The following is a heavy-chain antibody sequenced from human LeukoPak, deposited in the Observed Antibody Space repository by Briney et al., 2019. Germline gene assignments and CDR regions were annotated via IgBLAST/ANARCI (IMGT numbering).Heavy chain of an antibody. CDR2: IWYDGSNK. Sequence: GGSLRLSCAASGFTFSSYGMHWVRQAPGKGLEWVAVIWYDGSNKYYADSVKGRFTISRDNSKNTLYLQMNSLRAEDTAVYYCARGGPGDPVRLDYWGQGTLVTVSS. J-gene: IGHJ4*02. D-gene: IGHD4-17*01. V-gene: IGHV3-33*01. CDR1: GFTFSSYG. CDR3: ARGGPGDPVRLDY.